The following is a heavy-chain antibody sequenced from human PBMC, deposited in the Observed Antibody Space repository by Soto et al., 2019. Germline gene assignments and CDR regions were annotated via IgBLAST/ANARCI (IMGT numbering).Heavy chain of an antibody. CDR2: IYSGGST. V-gene: IGHV3-53*01. Sequence: GGSLRLSCAASGFTVSSNYMSWVRQAPGKGLGWVSVIYSGGSTYYADSVKGRFTISRDNSKNTLYLQMNSLRAEDTAVYCCARVGGGSYRIDYWGQGTLVTVSS. CDR1: GFTVSSNY. D-gene: IGHD1-26*01. J-gene: IGHJ4*02. CDR3: ARVGGGSYRIDY.